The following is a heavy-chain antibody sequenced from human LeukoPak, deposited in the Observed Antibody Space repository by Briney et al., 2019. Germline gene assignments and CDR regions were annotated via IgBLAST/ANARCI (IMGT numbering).Heavy chain of an antibody. CDR1: GGSISTYY. CDR2: IYYSGGT. Sequence: SDTLSLTCTVSGGSISTYYWSWIRQPPGKGLEWIGYIYYSGGTNYIPSLKSRVTISVDTSKNQFSLTLRSVTAADTAVYYCARLITGTTDYWGQGTLVTVSS. D-gene: IGHD1-20*01. V-gene: IGHV4-59*07. J-gene: IGHJ4*02. CDR3: ARLITGTTDY.